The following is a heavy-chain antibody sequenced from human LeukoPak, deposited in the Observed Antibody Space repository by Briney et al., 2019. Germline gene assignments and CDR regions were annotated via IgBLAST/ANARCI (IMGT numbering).Heavy chain of an antibody. D-gene: IGHD2-2*02. CDR3: ARRLCSSLTCNIGPSGNWLDP. CDR2: IYYDGST. CDR1: GGSMSNYW. J-gene: IGHJ5*02. V-gene: IGHV4-59*08. Sequence: NTSETLSLTCTVSGGSMSNYWWNWVRQPPGKGLEWIGYIYYDGSTHYNPSLNSRATISIDTSKNQFSMKLNSVTAADTAVYYCARRLCSSLTCNIGPSGNWLDPWGQGTLVTVSS.